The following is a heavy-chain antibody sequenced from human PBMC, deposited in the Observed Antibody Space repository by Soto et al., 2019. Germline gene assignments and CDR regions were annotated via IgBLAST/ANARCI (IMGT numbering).Heavy chain of an antibody. CDR2: IIPIFGTA. Sequence: SVKVSCKASGGTFSSYAISWVRQAPGQGLEWMGGIIPIFGTANYAQKFQGRVTITADESTSTAYMELSSLRSEDTAVYYCARDGTSPAYFDYWGQGTLVTVSS. D-gene: IGHD1-1*01. J-gene: IGHJ4*02. CDR1: GGTFSSYA. V-gene: IGHV1-69*13. CDR3: ARDGTSPAYFDY.